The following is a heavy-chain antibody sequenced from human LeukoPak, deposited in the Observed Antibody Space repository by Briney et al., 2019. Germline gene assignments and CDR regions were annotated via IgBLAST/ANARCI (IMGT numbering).Heavy chain of an antibody. Sequence: GASVKVSCKASGYTFTGYYMHSVRQAPGQRLEWIGWFSAYNGKTNYAQKLQGRVTMTTDTSTSTDYMELGSLRSDDTAVYCCARDDGYSSGWLDYWGQGTLVTVSS. D-gene: IGHD6-19*01. V-gene: IGHV1-18*04. J-gene: IGHJ4*02. CDR3: ARDDGYSSGWLDY. CDR2: FSAYNGKT. CDR1: GYTFTGYY.